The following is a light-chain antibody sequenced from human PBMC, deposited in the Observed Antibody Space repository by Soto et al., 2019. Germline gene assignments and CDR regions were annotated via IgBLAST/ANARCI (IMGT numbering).Light chain of an antibody. CDR3: QQSFTTPLP. CDR2: DAS. J-gene: IGKJ4*01. Sequence: DIKMNHSPSTLSAPVGDRVTITCLAGQSFSKWLAWYQQEPGKAPKLLIYDASSLESGVPSRFSGSGSGTDFNLTINSLQPEDFATYCCQQSFTTPLPFGGGTKADI. V-gene: IGKV1-39*01. CDR1: QSFSKW.